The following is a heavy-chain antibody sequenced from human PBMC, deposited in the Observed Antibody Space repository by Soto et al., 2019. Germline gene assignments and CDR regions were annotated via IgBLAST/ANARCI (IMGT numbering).Heavy chain of an antibody. J-gene: IGHJ5*02. Sequence: GGSLRLSCAASGFTFSTYAMSWVRQAPGKGLEWVSAISGSGGSTYYADFVKGRFTISRDNSKNTLSLQMNSLRAEDTAVYFCAKESFAARPGWFDPWGQGTLVTVS. CDR1: GFTFSTYA. CDR2: ISGSGGST. V-gene: IGHV3-23*01. D-gene: IGHD6-6*01. CDR3: AKESFAARPGWFDP.